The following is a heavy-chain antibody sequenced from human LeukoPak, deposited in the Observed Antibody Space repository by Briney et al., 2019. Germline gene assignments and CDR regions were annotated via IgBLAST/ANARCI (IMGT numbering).Heavy chain of an antibody. CDR2: TYYRSKCYS. V-gene: IGHV6-1*01. D-gene: IGHD6-19*01. Sequence: SQTLSLTCAISGDSVSSSSAAWIWISQSPSRGLEWLGSTYYRSKCYSDSGPSVRGRITIGPDASRNQLSLHPNSVTAAVTAVYDCARYGSAWYIDSWGQGTLVTVSS. J-gene: IGHJ4*02. CDR1: GDSVSSSSAA. CDR3: ARYGSAWYIDS.